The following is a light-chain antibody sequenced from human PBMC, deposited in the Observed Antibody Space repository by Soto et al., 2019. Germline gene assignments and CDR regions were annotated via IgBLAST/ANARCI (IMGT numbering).Light chain of an antibody. Sequence: QSVLTQPPSVSGAPGQRVTISGTGSSSNIGAGYDVHWYQQLPGTAPKLLIYGNSNRPSGVPDRFSGAKSGTSASLASTGLQAEDEADYYCQSYDSSLSVNYVFGTGTKLTV. CDR1: SSNIGAGYD. CDR3: QSYDSSLSVNYV. CDR2: GNS. J-gene: IGLJ1*01. V-gene: IGLV1-40*01.